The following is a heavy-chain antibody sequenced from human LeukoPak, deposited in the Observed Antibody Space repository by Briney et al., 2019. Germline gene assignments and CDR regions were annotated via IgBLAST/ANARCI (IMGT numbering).Heavy chain of an antibody. CDR3: ARERDGYNYADF. CDR1: GFTLNTYG. D-gene: IGHD5-24*01. J-gene: IGHJ4*02. CDR2: ISSSRSYI. V-gene: IGHV3-21*04. Sequence: GGSLRLSCAASGFTLNTYGMKWVRQAPGKGLEWVSFISSSRSYIYYADSVKGRFTIARDNAKKLVHLQMNSLRAEDTAVYYCARERDGYNYADFWGQGTLVTVSS.